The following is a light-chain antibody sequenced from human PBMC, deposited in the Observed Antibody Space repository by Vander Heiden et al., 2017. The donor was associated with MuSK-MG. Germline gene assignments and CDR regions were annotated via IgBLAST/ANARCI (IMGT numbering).Light chain of an antibody. CDR1: QSVSSSY. V-gene: IGKV3-20*01. CDR2: GAS. J-gene: IGKJ3*01. Sequence: EIVLTQSPGTLSLSPGERATLSCRASQSVSSSYLAWYQQKPGQAPRLLIYGASSRATGIPDRFSGSGSGTDFTLIISRLEPEDFAVYYCQQDGSSPFTFGHGTKVDIK. CDR3: QQDGSSPFT.